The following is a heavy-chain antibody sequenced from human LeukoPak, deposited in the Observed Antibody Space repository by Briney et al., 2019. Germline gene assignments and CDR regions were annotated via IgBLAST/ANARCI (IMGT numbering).Heavy chain of an antibody. J-gene: IGHJ4*02. V-gene: IGHV1-46*01. CDR2: IKPSGGST. Sequence: ASVKVSCKASGYSFTSYHMHWVRQAPGQGLEWMGIIKPSGGSTSYAQEFQDRVTMTRDTSTSTVYMELSSLRFEDTAVYYCARDSSGWSVDYWGQGTLATVSS. CDR3: ARDSSGWSVDY. D-gene: IGHD6-19*01. CDR1: GYSFTSYH.